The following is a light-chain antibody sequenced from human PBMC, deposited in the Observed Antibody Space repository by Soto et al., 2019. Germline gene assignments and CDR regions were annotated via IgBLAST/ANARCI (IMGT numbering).Light chain of an antibody. CDR3: QQYNTYSRT. CDR1: QSIGTW. CDR2: KAS. V-gene: IGKV1-5*03. J-gene: IGKJ1*01. Sequence: DIQMTQSPSTLSTSVGDRVTITCRASQSIGTWLAWYQQKPGKAPKVLIYKASTVETGVPSRFSGSGSGTEFTLTISSLQPDDFATYYCQQYNTYSRTFGQGTKVEIK.